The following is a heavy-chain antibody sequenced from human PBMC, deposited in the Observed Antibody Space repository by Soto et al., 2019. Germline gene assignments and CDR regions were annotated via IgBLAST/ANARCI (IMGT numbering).Heavy chain of an antibody. CDR3: AKSEPYGSGSYYFAY. CDR2: ISGGGGAT. Sequence: EVQLLESGGGLVQPGGSLRLSCAASGFTFSRNAMSWVRQAPGKGLEWVSGISGGGGATYYADSVKGRFTISRDNSKNTLYLQMNSLRAEDTAIYYCAKSEPYGSGSYYFAYWGQGTLVTVSS. J-gene: IGHJ4*02. D-gene: IGHD1-26*01. CDR1: GFTFSRNA. V-gene: IGHV3-23*01.